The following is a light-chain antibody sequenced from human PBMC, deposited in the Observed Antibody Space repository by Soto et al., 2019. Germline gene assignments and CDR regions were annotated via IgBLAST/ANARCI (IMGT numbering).Light chain of an antibody. J-gene: IGLJ1*01. Sequence: QSVLTQSPSASGSPGQSVTISCTGTSSDIGGYNSVSWYQQHPGKAPKVMIYDVTKRPSGVPDRFSGSKSGNTASLTVSALQAEDEADYYCSSFTGTTTLDVFGTGTKLTVL. CDR3: SSFTGTTTLDV. V-gene: IGLV2-8*01. CDR1: SSDIGGYNS. CDR2: DVT.